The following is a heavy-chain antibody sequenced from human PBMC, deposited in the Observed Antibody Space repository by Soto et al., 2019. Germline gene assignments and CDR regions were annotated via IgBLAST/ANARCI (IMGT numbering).Heavy chain of an antibody. D-gene: IGHD2-15*01. Sequence: PGGSLRLSCAASGFTFSSYAMNWVRQAPGKGLEWVAVISYDGSNKYYADSVKGRFTISRDNSKNTLYLQMNSLRAEDTAVYYCARACSGGSCYSLYYYYGMDVWGQGTTVTVSS. CDR1: GFTFSSYA. CDR2: ISYDGSNK. V-gene: IGHV3-30-3*01. CDR3: ARACSGGSCYSLYYYYGMDV. J-gene: IGHJ6*02.